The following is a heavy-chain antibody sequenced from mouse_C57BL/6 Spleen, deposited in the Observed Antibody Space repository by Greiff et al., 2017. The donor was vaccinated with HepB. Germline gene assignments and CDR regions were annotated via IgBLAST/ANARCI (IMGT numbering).Heavy chain of an antibody. D-gene: IGHD4-1*01. CDR1: GFSLTSYG. CDR2: IWRGGST. Sequence: VKLMESGPGLVQPSQCLSITCTVSGFSLTSYGVHWVRQSPGKGLEWLGVIWRGGSTDYNAAFISRLTISKDNSTSQVFFKMNSLQADDTAIYCCARSPNWDGDYFDYWGQGTTLTVSS. J-gene: IGHJ2*01. CDR3: ARSPNWDGDYFDY. V-gene: IGHV2-2*01.